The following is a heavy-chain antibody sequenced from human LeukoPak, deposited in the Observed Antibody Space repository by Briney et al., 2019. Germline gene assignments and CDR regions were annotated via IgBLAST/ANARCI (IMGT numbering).Heavy chain of an antibody. CDR1: GFTFSNAW. J-gene: IGHJ4*02. Sequence: GGSLRLSCAASGFTFSNAWMSWVRQAPGKGLEWVGRIKSKTGGGTTDYAAPVKGRFTISRDDSKNTLYLQMNSLKTEDTAVYYCTATGPFDYWGQGTLVTVSS. CDR3: TATGPFDY. V-gene: IGHV3-15*01. CDR2: IKSKTGGGTT.